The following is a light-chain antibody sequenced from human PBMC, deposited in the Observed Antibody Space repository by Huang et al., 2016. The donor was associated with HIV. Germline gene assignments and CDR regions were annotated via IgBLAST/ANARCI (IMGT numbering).Light chain of an antibody. CDR2: AAS. Sequence: DIQMTQSPSSLSASVGDRVTITCRASQSISSYLNWYQQKPGKAPKLLIYAASSLQSGGPARFSGSGSGTDFTLTISSLQPEDFATYYCQQSYSLLTFGGGTKVEIK. CDR1: QSISSY. CDR3: QQSYSLLT. J-gene: IGKJ4*01. V-gene: IGKV1-39*01.